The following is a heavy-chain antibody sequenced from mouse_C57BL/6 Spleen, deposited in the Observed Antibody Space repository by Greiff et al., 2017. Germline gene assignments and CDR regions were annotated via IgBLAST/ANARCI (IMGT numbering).Heavy chain of an antibody. V-gene: IGHV1-54*01. CDR2: INPGSGGT. D-gene: IGHD1-1*01. Sequence: VQLQQSGAELVRPGTSVKVSCKASGYAFTNYLIEWVKQRPGQGLEWIGVINPGSGGTNYNEKFKGKATLTADKSSSTAYMQLSSLTSEDSAVYFCARVFGGRSSSFAYWGQGTLVTVSA. CDR3: ARVFGGRSSSFAY. J-gene: IGHJ3*01. CDR1: GYAFTNYL.